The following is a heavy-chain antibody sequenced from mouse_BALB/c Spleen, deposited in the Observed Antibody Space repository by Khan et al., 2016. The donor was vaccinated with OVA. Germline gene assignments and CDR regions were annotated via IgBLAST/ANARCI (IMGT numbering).Heavy chain of an antibody. CDR2: IYPGDGNT. Sequence: QVQLQQSGAELARPGASVKLSCKASGYTFTSYWMQWVKQRPGQGLEWIGAIYPGDGNTRYTQKFKGKATLNADKSYSTAYLQLRSLASEDSAVYYCARGGITTGYFAFWGQGTTLTVSS. D-gene: IGHD2-4*01. V-gene: IGHV1-87*01. CDR1: GYTFTSYW. J-gene: IGHJ2*01. CDR3: ARGGITTGYFAF.